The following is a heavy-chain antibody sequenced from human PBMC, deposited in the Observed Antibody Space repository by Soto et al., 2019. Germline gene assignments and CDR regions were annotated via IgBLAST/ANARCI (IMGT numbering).Heavy chain of an antibody. Sequence: PGGSLRLSCEASGFTFYNYALSWVRQAPGKGLEWVSVVSSGGTTTFYADSVRGRFTISRDNSKNTVYLQMDSLRAEDTAVYYCAKVVGMTTVTFGSYYFDCWGQGNRVTVSS. J-gene: IGHJ4*02. V-gene: IGHV3-23*01. D-gene: IGHD4-17*01. CDR3: AKVVGMTTVTFGSYYFDC. CDR1: GFTFYNYA. CDR2: VSSGGTTT.